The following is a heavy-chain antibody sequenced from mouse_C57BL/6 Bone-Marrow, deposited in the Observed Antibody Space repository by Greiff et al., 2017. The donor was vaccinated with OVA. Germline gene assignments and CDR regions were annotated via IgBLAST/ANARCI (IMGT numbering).Heavy chain of an antibody. CDR3: ARHEVLRPNGAMDY. Sequence: EVKLMESGGGLVQPGGSLKLSCAASGFTFSDYYMYWVRQTPEKRLEWVAYISNGGGSTYYPDTVKGRFTISRDNAKNTLYLQMSRLKSEDTAMNYCARHEVLRPNGAMDYWGQGTSVTVSS. CDR1: GFTFSDYY. J-gene: IGHJ4*01. CDR2: ISNGGGST. D-gene: IGHD1-2*01. V-gene: IGHV5-12*01.